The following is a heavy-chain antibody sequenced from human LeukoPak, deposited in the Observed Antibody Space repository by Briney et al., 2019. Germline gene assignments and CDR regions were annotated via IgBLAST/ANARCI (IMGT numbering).Heavy chain of an antibody. CDR3: ARHIDFGSSGYYSYFDY. V-gene: IGHV4-4*07. CDR1: GGSISSYY. D-gene: IGHD3-22*01. J-gene: IGHJ4*02. CDR2: IYTGGST. Sequence: SETLSLTCTVSGGSISSYYWSWIRQPAGKGLEWIGRIYTGGSTNYNPSLKSRVTMSVDTSKNQFSLKLSSVTAADTAVYYCARHIDFGSSGYYSYFDYWGQGTLVTVSS.